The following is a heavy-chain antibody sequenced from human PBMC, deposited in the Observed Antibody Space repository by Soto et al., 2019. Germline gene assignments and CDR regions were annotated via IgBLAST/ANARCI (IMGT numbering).Heavy chain of an antibody. CDR3: AGSHDILTGYDDAFDI. Sequence: GGSLRLSCAASGFTVSSNYMSWVRQAPGKGLEWVSVIYSGGSTYYADSVKGRFTISRHNSKNTLYLQMNSLRAEDTAVYCCAGSHDILTGYDDAFDIWGQGTMVTVSS. D-gene: IGHD3-9*01. J-gene: IGHJ3*02. CDR1: GFTVSSNY. V-gene: IGHV3-53*04. CDR2: IYSGGST.